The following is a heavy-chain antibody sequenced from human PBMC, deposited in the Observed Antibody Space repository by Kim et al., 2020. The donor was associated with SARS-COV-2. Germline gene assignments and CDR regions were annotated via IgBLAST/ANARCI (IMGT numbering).Heavy chain of an antibody. CDR1: VYSVSSAYY. J-gene: IGHJ4*02. CDR3: ARSYYYGSRSFPRGWYFDY. D-gene: IGHD3-10*01. Sequence: SETLSLTCTVSVYSVSSAYYWGWIRQPPGKGLEWIGSIYHSGSTYYNPSLKSRVTISVDTSQNQFSLRLSSVTAADTAVYYCARSYYYGSRSFPRGWYFDYWGQGTLVTVSS. V-gene: IGHV4-38-2*02. CDR2: IYHSGST.